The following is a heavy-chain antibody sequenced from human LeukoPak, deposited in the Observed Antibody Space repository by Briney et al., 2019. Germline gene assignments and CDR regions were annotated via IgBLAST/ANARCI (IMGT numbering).Heavy chain of an antibody. Sequence: SGGSLRLSCAASGFTFSSYGMHWVRQAPGKGLEWVAFIRYDGSNTYAESVKGRFTISRDNSKNTVYLQMNSLAIEDTAIYYCAKNRWGSVATPDSWGQGTVVTVSS. CDR2: IRYDGSNT. CDR3: AKNRWGSVATPDS. D-gene: IGHD5-12*01. CDR1: GFTFSSYG. J-gene: IGHJ4*02. V-gene: IGHV3-30*02.